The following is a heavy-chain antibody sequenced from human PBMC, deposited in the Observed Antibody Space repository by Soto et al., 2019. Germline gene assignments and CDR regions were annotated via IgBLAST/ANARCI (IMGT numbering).Heavy chain of an antibody. CDR2: ISRSSSYI. CDR3: ARDLGSGDYSKLYYYYYYYMDV. V-gene: IGHV3-21*01. J-gene: IGHJ6*03. CDR1: GFTFSSYS. D-gene: IGHD4-4*01. Sequence: EVQLVESGGGLVKPGGSLRLSCAASGFTFSSYSMNWVRQAPGKGLEWVSSISRSSSYIYYADSVKGRFTISRDNAKNALYLQMNSLRAEDTAVYYCARDLGSGDYSKLYYYYYYYMDVWGKGTTVTVSS.